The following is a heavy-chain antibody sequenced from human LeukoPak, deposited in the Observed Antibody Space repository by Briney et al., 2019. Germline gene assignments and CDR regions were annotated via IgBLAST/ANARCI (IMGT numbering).Heavy chain of an antibody. CDR1: GGSFSGYY. J-gene: IGHJ4*02. D-gene: IGHD6-19*01. CDR3: ARGVYGSSAIFGY. Sequence: PSETLSLTCAVYGGSFSGYYWSWLRQPPGKGLEWIGEINHSGSTNYNPSLKSRVTISVDTSKNHFSLKLSSVTAADTAVYYCARGVYGSSAIFGYWGQGTLVTVSS. CDR2: INHSGST. V-gene: IGHV4-34*01.